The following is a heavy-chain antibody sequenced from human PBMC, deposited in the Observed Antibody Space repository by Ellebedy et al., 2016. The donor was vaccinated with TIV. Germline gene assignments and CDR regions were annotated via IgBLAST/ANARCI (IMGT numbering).Heavy chain of an antibody. CDR2: FSQSGST. CDR1: GDSISSSVYY. V-gene: IGHV4-39*01. Sequence: MPSETLSLTCTVSGDSISSSVYYWGWIRQPPGKGLEWIGSFSQSGSTYYNPSLTSRVTISVDTSKNQFSLKLSSVTAADTAVYYCSRGVTDQNWGQGILVTVSS. CDR3: SRGVTDQN. D-gene: IGHD2-21*02. J-gene: IGHJ4*02.